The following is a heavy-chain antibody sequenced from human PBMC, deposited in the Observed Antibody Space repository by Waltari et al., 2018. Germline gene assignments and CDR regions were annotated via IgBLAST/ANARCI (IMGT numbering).Heavy chain of an antibody. CDR3: ARGGSVMWLVRHHYYYGMDV. V-gene: IGHV3-7*01. D-gene: IGHD6-19*01. J-gene: IGHJ6*02. CDR2: IKQDGSEK. CDR1: GFTFSSYW. Sequence: AASGFTFSSYWMSWVRQAPGKGLEWVANIKQDGSEKYYVDSVKGRFTISRDNAKNSLYLQMNSLRAEDTAVYYCARGGSVMWLVRHHYYYGMDVWGQGTTVTVSS.